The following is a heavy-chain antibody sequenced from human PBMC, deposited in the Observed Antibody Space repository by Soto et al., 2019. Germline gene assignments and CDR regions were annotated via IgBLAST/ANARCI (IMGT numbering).Heavy chain of an antibody. V-gene: IGHV1-24*01. J-gene: IGHJ6*03. D-gene: IGHD3-3*01. CDR2: FDPEDGET. Sequence: ASVKVSCKVSGYTLTELSMHWVRQAPGKGLEWMVGFDPEDGETIYAQKFQGRVTMTEDTSTDTAYMELSSLRSEDTAVYYCATAQNYDFWSGLSPYYYYYMDVWGKGTTVTVSS. CDR1: GYTLTELS. CDR3: ATAQNYDFWSGLSPYYYYYMDV.